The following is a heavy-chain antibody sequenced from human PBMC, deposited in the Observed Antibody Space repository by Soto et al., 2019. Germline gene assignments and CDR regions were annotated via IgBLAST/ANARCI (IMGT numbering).Heavy chain of an antibody. CDR2: ISAYNGNT. J-gene: IGHJ6*02. V-gene: IGHV1-18*01. CDR1: GYTFTSYG. Sequence: GASVKVSCTASGYTFTSYGISWVRQAPGQGLEWMGWISAYNGNTNYAQKLQGRVTMTTDTSTSTAYMELMSLRSDDTAVYYCARAGYSSSSGRSYYYYYGMDVWGQGTTVTVSS. D-gene: IGHD6-6*01. CDR3: ARAGYSSSSGRSYYYYYGMDV.